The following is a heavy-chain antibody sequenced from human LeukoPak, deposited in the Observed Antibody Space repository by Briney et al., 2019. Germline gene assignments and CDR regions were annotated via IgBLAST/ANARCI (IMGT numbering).Heavy chain of an antibody. CDR2: IYPGDSDT. CDR1: GYSFTSYW. Sequence: GESLKISCKGSGYSFTSYWIGWVRQMPGKGLEWMGIIYPGDSDTRYSPSFQGQVTISADKSICTAYLQWSSLKASDTAMYYCARRSTVTYYGMDVWGQGTTVTVSS. D-gene: IGHD4-17*01. J-gene: IGHJ6*02. V-gene: IGHV5-51*01. CDR3: ARRSTVTYYGMDV.